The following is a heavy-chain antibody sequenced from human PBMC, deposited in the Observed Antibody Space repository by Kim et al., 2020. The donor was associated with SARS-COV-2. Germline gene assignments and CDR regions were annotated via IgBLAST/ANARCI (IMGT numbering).Heavy chain of an antibody. CDR1: GFTFDDSA. V-gene: IGHV3-43*02. CDR3: AKAISDSSRWFVAVDI. Sequence: GGSLRLSCAASGFTFDDSAMQWVRQVPGKGLEWVSFISGDGGSTYYADSVKGRFTVSRDNNKNSLYLQMNSLRTEDTALYYCAKAISDSSRWFVAVDIWGLGPMVTVSS. D-gene: IGHD6-13*01. J-gene: IGHJ3*02. CDR2: ISGDGGST.